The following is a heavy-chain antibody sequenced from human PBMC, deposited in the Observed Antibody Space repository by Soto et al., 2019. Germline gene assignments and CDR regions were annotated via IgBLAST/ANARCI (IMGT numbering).Heavy chain of an antibody. CDR1: GGSIRDYY. CDR2: IEYSGRT. D-gene: IGHD1-26*01. J-gene: IGHJ5*02. CDR3: AREIRSVGVTGWFDP. V-gene: IGHV4-59*01. Sequence: QVQLQESGPGLVKVSETLSLTCAVSGGSIRDYYWSWIRQAPGKGLEWVADIEYSGRTNYNPSLKSRLTISVDTSNSQFSLKLRLVTAADTAVYYRAREIRSVGVTGWFDPWGQGTQVTVSS.